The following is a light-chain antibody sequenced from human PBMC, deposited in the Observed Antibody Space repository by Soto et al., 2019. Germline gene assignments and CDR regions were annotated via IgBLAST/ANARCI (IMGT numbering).Light chain of an antibody. V-gene: IGKV3-15*01. CDR3: QQYKNWPLGIT. CDR2: GAS. CDR1: QSVSSN. Sequence: ETVMTQSPATLSVSPGERATLSCRASQSVSSNLAWYQQRPGQAPRLLIYGASTRATGIPARFSGSGPGTEFTLTISSLQSEDFAIYYCQQYKNWPLGITFGQGTRLEIK. J-gene: IGKJ5*01.